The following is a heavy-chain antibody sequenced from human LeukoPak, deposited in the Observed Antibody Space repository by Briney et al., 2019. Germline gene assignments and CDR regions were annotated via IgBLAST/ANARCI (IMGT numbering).Heavy chain of an antibody. Sequence: ASVKVSCKASGYTFTGYYMHWVRQAPGQGLEWMGWINPNSGGTNYAQKFQGRVTMTRDTSISTAYMELSRLRSDDTAVYYCARQPLTLTGHYDFDYWGQGTLVTVSS. J-gene: IGHJ4*02. CDR1: GYTFTGYY. D-gene: IGHD5-12*01. V-gene: IGHV1-2*02. CDR2: INPNSGGT. CDR3: ARQPLTLTGHYDFDY.